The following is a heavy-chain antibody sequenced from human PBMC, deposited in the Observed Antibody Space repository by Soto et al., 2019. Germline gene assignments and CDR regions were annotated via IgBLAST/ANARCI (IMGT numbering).Heavy chain of an antibody. Sequence: QVKLVESGGGVVQPGRSLRLSCAGSGFTFSSYGMHWVRQAPGKGLEWVAVISYDGSNKYYADSVKGRFTISRDNSKNALYLQMNSLRAEDTAVYYCAKEHPHGHFDYWGRGTLVSDS. CDR2: ISYDGSNK. CDR1: GFTFSSYG. J-gene: IGHJ4*02. CDR3: AKEHPHGHFDY. V-gene: IGHV3-30*18.